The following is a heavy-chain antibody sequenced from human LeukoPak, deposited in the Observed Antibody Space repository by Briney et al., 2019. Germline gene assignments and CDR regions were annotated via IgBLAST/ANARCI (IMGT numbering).Heavy chain of an antibody. CDR2: ISSSSSYI. CDR1: GFTFSSYA. CDR3: AADGRDYYDSSGYIRLTDY. Sequence: GGSLRLSCAASGFTFSSYAMNWVRQAPGKGLEWVSSISSSSSYIYYADSVKGRFTISRDNSKNTLYLQMNSLRAEDTAVYYCAADGRDYYDSSGYIRLTDYWGQGTLVTVSS. D-gene: IGHD3-22*01. J-gene: IGHJ4*02. V-gene: IGHV3-21*04.